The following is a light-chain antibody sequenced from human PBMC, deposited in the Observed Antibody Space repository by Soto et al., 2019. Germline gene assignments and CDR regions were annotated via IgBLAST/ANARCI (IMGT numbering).Light chain of an antibody. V-gene: IGLV1-44*01. J-gene: IGLJ1*01. Sequence: QPVRTQPRSWSGTPGQRVTISGSGISSNIGSNTVNWYQQLPGTAPNLLIYSNNQRTSGVPDRFSASKSGTSASLAISGRQSEDEADYYCAAWDDRLNGYGFGTGTKVTV. CDR1: SSNIGSNT. CDR2: SNN. CDR3: AAWDDRLNGYG.